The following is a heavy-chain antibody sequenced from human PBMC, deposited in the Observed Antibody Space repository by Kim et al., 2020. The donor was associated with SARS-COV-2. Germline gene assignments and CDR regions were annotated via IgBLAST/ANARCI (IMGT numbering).Heavy chain of an antibody. Sequence: GGSLRLSCAASGFTFSSYNMNWVRQAPGKGLEWVSYISRSSNTIYYADSVKGRFTISRDNAKNSLCLQMNSLRDEDTAVYYCARDEYYYDSSGSYYGMDVWGQGTTVTVSS. J-gene: IGHJ6*02. CDR3: ARDEYYYDSSGSYYGMDV. CDR1: GFTFSSYN. V-gene: IGHV3-48*02. D-gene: IGHD3-22*01. CDR2: ISRSSNTI.